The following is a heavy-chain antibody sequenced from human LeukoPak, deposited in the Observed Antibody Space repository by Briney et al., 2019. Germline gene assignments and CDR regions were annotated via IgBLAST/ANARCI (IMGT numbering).Heavy chain of an antibody. CDR1: GFTFSSYA. J-gene: IGHJ3*02. CDR3: ATLGTTYDFWSGYYSDAFDI. V-gene: IGHV3-23*01. CDR2: ISGSGGST. D-gene: IGHD3-3*01. Sequence: GGSLRLSCAASGFTFSSYAMSWVRQAPGKGLEWVSAISGSGGSTYYADSVKGRYTISRDNSENTLYLQMNSLRAEDTAVYYCATLGTTYDFWSGYYSDAFDIWGQGTMVTVSS.